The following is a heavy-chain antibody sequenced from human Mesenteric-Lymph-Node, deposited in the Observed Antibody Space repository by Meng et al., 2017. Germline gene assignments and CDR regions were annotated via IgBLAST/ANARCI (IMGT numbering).Heavy chain of an antibody. J-gene: IGHJ5*02. CDR2: IYYSGST. V-gene: IGHV4-39*07. D-gene: IGHD6-13*01. CDR3: ASEQQLVLSGSFDP. Sequence: SETLSLTCTVSGGSISSSSYYWGWIRQPPGKGLEWIGSIYYSGSTYYNPSLKSRVTISVDTSKNQFSLKLSSVTAADTAVYYCASEQQLVLSGSFDPWGQGTLVTVSS. CDR1: GGSISSSSYY.